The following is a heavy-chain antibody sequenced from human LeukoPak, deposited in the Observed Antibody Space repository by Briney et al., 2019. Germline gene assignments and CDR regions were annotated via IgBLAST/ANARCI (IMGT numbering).Heavy chain of an antibody. CDR2: IIPIFGTA. V-gene: IGHV1-69*05. CDR3: ARGILTGYGYYYYMDV. J-gene: IGHJ6*03. Sequence: SVKVSCKASGGTFSSYAISWVRQAPGQGLEWMGRIIPIFGTANYAQKFQGRVTITTDESTSTAYMELSSLRSEDTAVYYCARGILTGYGYYYYMDVWGKGTTVTVSS. CDR1: GGTFSSYA. D-gene: IGHD3-9*01.